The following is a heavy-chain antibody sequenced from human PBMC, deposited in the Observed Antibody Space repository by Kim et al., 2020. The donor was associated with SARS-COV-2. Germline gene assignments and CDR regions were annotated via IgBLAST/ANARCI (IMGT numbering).Heavy chain of an antibody. CDR3: AKDRFYDLGGMDV. CDR2: ISYDGNNK. J-gene: IGHJ6*02. Sequence: GGSLRLSCAASGFTFSGYGMHWVRQAPGKGLEWVAVISYDGNNKYYADSGQGRFTISRDNSKNTLYLQMNSLRAEDTAVYYCAKDRFYDLGGMDVWGQGTTVTVSS. D-gene: IGHD3-3*01. V-gene: IGHV3-30*18. CDR1: GFTFSGYG.